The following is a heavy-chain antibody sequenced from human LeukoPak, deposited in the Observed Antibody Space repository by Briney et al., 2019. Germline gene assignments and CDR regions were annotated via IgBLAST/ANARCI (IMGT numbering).Heavy chain of an antibody. Sequence: SETLSLTCTVSGGSISSYYWSWLRQPPGKGLEWIGRIYTSGSTNYNPSLKSRVTMSVDTSKNQFSLKLSSVTAADTAVYYCAGRGSSWIDYWGQGTLVTVSS. J-gene: IGHJ4*02. D-gene: IGHD6-13*01. CDR2: IYTSGST. CDR3: AGRGSSWIDY. V-gene: IGHV4-4*07. CDR1: GGSISSYY.